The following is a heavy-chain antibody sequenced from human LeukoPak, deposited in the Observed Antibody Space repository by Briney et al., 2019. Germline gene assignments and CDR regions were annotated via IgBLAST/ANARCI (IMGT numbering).Heavy chain of an antibody. CDR2: VYHSGHT. D-gene: IGHD4-17*01. V-gene: IGHV4-4*02. J-gene: IGHJ4*02. CDR1: GFTLSSYAM. CDR3: AREREGPYGYLDY. Sequence: GSLRLSCAASGFTLSSYAMSWVRQAPGKGLEWIGEVYHSGHTNYNPSLSSRVSIPPDKSKNQFSLKLTSVTAADTAVYYCAREREGPYGYLDYWGQGTLVTVSS.